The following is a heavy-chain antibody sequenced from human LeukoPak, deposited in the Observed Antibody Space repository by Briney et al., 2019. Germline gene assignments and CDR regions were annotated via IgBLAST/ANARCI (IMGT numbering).Heavy chain of an antibody. V-gene: IGHV2-5*01. D-gene: IGHD5-24*01. Sequence: ESGPTLVKPTQTLTLTCTFSGFSLSTSGVGVGWIRQPPGKALEYLGIIYWNDDKRYSPSVKSRLTITKDASKNQVVLTMTNMDPVDSATYFCAHRRVEVATKSLDYWGQGTLVTVPS. J-gene: IGHJ4*02. CDR2: IYWNDDK. CDR1: GFSLSTSGVG. CDR3: AHRRVEVATKSLDY.